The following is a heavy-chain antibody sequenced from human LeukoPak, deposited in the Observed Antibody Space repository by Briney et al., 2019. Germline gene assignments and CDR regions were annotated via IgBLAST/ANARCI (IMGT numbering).Heavy chain of an antibody. Sequence: GGSLRLSCAPSGFTFRSYWMHWVRQAPGKGLVWVSRINSDGSSTSYADSVKGRFTISRDNAKNTLYLQMNSLRDEDTAVYYCARAAYASSPSYWGQGTLVTVSS. CDR1: GFTFRSYW. CDR3: ARAAYASSPSY. J-gene: IGHJ1*01. V-gene: IGHV3-74*01. CDR2: INSDGSST. D-gene: IGHD6-13*01.